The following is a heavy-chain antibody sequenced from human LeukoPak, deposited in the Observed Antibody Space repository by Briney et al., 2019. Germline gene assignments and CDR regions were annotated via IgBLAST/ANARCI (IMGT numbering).Heavy chain of an antibody. CDR2: ISYDGSNK. CDR1: GFTFSSYA. D-gene: IGHD6-19*01. V-gene: IGHV3-30-3*01. J-gene: IGHJ4*02. Sequence: GGSLRLSCAASGFTFSSYAMHWVRQAPGKGLEWVAVISYDGSNKYYADSVKGRFTISRDNSKNTLYLQMNSLRAEDTAVYYCARDLGYSSGWPFDYWGQGTLVTVSS. CDR3: ARDLGYSSGWPFDY.